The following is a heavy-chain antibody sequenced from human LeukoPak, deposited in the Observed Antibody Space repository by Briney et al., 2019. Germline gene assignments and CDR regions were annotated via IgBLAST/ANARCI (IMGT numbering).Heavy chain of an antibody. V-gene: IGHV4-4*07. CDR1: GGSISSYS. CDR3: ASQDSYDSSGYYPFYYYMDV. J-gene: IGHJ6*03. Sequence: SETLSLTCTVSGGSISSYSWSWIRQPAGKGLEWIGRIFASGSTKYNPSLKSRVTMSVETSKNQFSLKLSSVTAADTAVYYCASQDSYDSSGYYPFYYYMDVWGKGTTVTVSS. D-gene: IGHD3-22*01. CDR2: IFASGST.